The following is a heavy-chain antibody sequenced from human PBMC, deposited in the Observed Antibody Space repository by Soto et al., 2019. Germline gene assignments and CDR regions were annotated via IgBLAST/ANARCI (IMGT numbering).Heavy chain of an antibody. CDR1: GGAIGGYD. CDR3: ARGQRFPAWFDP. D-gene: IGHD3-3*01. V-gene: IGHV4-4*07. CDR2: IYSSGST. Sequence: SETLSLTCTVAGGAIGGYDWTWMRHSTGGGLEWIGRIYSSGSTNYNPSLKSRVTISLDTSMNHFSLRLSSVTAADTAVYYCARGQRFPAWFDPWGQGTLVTVSS. J-gene: IGHJ5*02.